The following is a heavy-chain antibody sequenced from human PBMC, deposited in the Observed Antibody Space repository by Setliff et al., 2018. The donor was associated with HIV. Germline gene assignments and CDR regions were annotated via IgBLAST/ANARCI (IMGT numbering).Heavy chain of an antibody. CDR3: AKEPKLGGIAAPFDY. J-gene: IGHJ4*02. Sequence: LRLSCAASGFTFSSYPMSWVRQSPGKGPEWVSAISDGGGSTYYAVSVKGRFTISRDNSKNTLYLQMNSLRVEDTAVYYCAKEPKLGGIAAPFDYWGRGTLVTVSS. CDR1: GFTFSSYP. D-gene: IGHD6-6*01. V-gene: IGHV3-23*01. CDR2: ISDGGGST.